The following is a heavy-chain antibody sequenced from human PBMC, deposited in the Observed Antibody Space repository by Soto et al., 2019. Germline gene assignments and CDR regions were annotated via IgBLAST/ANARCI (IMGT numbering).Heavy chain of an antibody. CDR3: SRLRTSMIVGFSDY. CDR1: GFTFGDYA. J-gene: IGHJ4*02. CDR2: MRRKIFGGTT. Sequence: GSRTLSCTASGFTFGDYAISWFRQATGMGLEWGGFMRRKIFGGTTEYAEDVKGRVVISRDDSKNIAYMQMGSLKTEDTAVYYCSRLRTSMIVGFSDYWGQGTMVTVSS. D-gene: IGHD3-22*01. V-gene: IGHV3-49*03.